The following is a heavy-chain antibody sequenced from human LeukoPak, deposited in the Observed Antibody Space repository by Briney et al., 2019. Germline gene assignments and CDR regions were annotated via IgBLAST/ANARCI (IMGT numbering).Heavy chain of an antibody. J-gene: IGHJ4*02. D-gene: IGHD1-26*01. Sequence: PGGSLRLSRAASGFTFSSYEMNWVRQAPGKGLEWVSYISSSGTAIYYADSVKGRFTISRDTAKNSLYLQMNSLRAEDTAVYYCARDLLGWELHYFDYWGQGTLVTVSS. V-gene: IGHV3-48*03. CDR1: GFTFSSYE. CDR3: ARDLLGWELHYFDY. CDR2: ISSSGTAI.